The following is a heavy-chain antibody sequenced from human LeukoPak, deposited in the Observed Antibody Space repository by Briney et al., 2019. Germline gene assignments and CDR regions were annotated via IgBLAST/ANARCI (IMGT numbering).Heavy chain of an antibody. CDR2: ICYSGST. Sequence: SETLSLTCTVSGGSISSHYWSWIRQPPGKGLEWIGYICYSGSTNYNPSLKSRVTISVDTSKNQFSLKLSSVTAADTAVYYCARGYYDFWSGSPMALYYYYYYMDVWGKGTTVTVSS. CDR3: ARGYYDFWSGSPMALYYYYYYMDV. CDR1: GGSISSHY. D-gene: IGHD3-3*01. J-gene: IGHJ6*03. V-gene: IGHV4-59*11.